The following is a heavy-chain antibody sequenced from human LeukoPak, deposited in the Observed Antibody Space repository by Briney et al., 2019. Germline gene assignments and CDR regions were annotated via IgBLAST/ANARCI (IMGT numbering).Heavy chain of an antibody. CDR3: ARDLVTVTKGFDI. CDR1: ADSFSSHY. Sequence: SETLSHTCAVSADSFSSHYWTWIRQPPGKGLEWIGYISYIGSTNYNPSLKSRVTISIDTSKNQFSLKLTSVTAADTAVYYCARDLVTVTKGFDIWGQGTMVSVSS. J-gene: IGHJ3*02. V-gene: IGHV4-59*11. D-gene: IGHD4-17*01. CDR2: ISYIGST.